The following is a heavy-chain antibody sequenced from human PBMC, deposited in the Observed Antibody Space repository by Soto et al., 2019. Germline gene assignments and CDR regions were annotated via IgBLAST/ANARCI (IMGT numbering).Heavy chain of an antibody. D-gene: IGHD2-2*01. V-gene: IGHV3-23*01. CDR3: AKDTVPVATPWFDP. J-gene: IGHJ5*02. CDR2: LSGSGGST. CDR1: GFTFSNYA. Sequence: SCAASGFTFSNYAMSWVRQAPGKGLEWVSTLSGSGGSTYYADSVKGRFTISRDNSKNTLYLQMNSLRAEDTAVYYCAKDTVPVATPWFDPWGQGTLVTVSS.